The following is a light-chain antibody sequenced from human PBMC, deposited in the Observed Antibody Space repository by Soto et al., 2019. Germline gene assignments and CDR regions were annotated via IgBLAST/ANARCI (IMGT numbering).Light chain of an antibody. CDR3: SAYTTSSTTLYV. V-gene: IGLV2-14*01. Sequence: QSALTQPASVSESPGQSIAISCTATSGDVGRYNYVSWYQQHPGKAPKLMIYEVSNRPSGVSNRFSGSKSGNTASLTISGLQAEDEADYYCSAYTTSSTTLYVFGTGTKVTVL. CDR2: EVS. J-gene: IGLJ1*01. CDR1: SGDVGRYNY.